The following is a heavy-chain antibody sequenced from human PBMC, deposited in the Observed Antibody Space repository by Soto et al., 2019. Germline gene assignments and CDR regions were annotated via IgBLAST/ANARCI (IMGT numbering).Heavy chain of an antibody. D-gene: IGHD3-3*01. CDR1: GFSLTTSGVG. J-gene: IGHJ4*02. V-gene: IGHV2-5*02. Sequence: QITLNESGPTVVRPTETLTLTCRFSGFSLTTSGVGVGWIRQSPGKAPEWLALIYWDDDKGYSASLKSRLTITKDTSKNQVVLTVSDVDPTDTATYYCAHRVLRTVFGLVTTTAIYFYFWGQGTPVAVSS. CDR2: IYWDDDK. CDR3: AHRVLRTVFGLVTTTAIYFYF.